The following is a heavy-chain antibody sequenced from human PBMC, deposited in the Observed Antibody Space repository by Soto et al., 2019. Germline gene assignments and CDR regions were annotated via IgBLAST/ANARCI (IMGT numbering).Heavy chain of an antibody. CDR1: GGSFSCYY. CDR2: INHSGST. J-gene: IGHJ6*02. V-gene: IGHV4-34*01. CDR3: ASGHSRAFDWLFWNYYYGMDV. Sequence: SETLSLTCAVYGGSFSCYYWSWIRQPPGKGLEWIGEINHSGSTNYNPSLKSRVTISVGTSKNQFSLKLSSVTAADTAVYYCASGHSRAFDWLFWNYYYGMDVWGQGTTVTVSS. D-gene: IGHD3-9*01.